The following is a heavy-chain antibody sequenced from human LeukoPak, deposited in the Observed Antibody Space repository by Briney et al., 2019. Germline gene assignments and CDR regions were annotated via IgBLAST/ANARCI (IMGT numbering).Heavy chain of an antibody. CDR2: INPNSGNT. V-gene: IGHV1-18*01. CDR1: GYIFTSHG. J-gene: IGHJ5*02. D-gene: IGHD6-13*01. Sequence: ASVKVSCKASGYIFTSHGVAWLRQAPGQGLEWMGWINPNSGNTQYPQRLQGRVSLTTDASTSTAYMELRSPRSDDTAVYYCARFQLVEKNWFDPWGQGTLVTVSS. CDR3: ARFQLVEKNWFDP.